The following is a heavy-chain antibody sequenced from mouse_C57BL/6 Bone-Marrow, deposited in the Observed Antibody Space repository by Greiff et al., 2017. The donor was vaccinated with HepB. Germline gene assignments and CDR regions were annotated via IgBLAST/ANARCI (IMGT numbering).Heavy chain of an antibody. Sequence: EVMLVESGGGLVQSGRSLRLSCATSGFTFSDFYMEWVRQAPGKGLEWIAASRNKANDYTTEYSASVKGRFIVSRDTSQSSLYLQMNALRAEDTAIYYYARVSNYYGSRYWYYGVWGTGTTVTVSS. CDR2: SRNKANDYTT. CDR1: GFTFSDFY. CDR3: ARVSNYYGSRYWYYGV. J-gene: IGHJ1*03. D-gene: IGHD1-1*01. V-gene: IGHV7-1*01.